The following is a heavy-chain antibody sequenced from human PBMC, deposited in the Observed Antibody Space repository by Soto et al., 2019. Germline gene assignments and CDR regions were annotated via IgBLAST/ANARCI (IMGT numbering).Heavy chain of an antibody. CDR2: ISYDGSNK. CDR3: ARELAVIAASNSGRNYYYGMDV. D-gene: IGHD6-13*01. CDR1: GVTISSFA. J-gene: IGHJ6*02. V-gene: IGHV3-30-3*01. Sequence: RHPCAVAGVTISSFAVHCIRQAPGKGLEWVAVISYDGSNKYYAHSVKGRSTISRDNSKNTLYLQMNSLRAEDTAVYFCARELAVIAASNSGRNYYYGMDVCAQRTTVTVSS.